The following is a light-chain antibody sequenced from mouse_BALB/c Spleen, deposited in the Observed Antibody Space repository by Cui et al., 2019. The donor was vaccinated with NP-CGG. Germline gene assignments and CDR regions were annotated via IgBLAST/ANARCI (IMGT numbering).Light chain of an antibody. Sequence: AVVTQESALTTSPGETVTFTCRSSTGAVTTRNYANWVQEKPDHLFTGLIGGTNNRVPGVPARFSGSLIGDKAALTITGAQTDDEAIYFCALWYTNHWVFGGGTKLTVL. CDR2: GTN. V-gene: IGLV1*01. J-gene: IGLJ1*01. CDR1: TGAVTTRNY. CDR3: ALWYTNHWV.